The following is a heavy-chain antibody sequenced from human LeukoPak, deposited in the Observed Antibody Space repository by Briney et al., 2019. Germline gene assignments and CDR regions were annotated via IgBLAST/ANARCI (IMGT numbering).Heavy chain of an antibody. J-gene: IGHJ3*02. CDR2: IYTSGST. D-gene: IGHD5-12*01. CDR3: ARDRGYSGYADAFDI. Sequence: SETLSLTCTVSGDSISSYYWSWIRQPAGKGLEWIGRIYTSGSTNYNPSLKSRVTMSVDTSKNQFSLKLSSVTAADTAVYYCARDRGYSGYADAFDIWGQGTMVTVSS. CDR1: GDSISSYY. V-gene: IGHV4-4*07.